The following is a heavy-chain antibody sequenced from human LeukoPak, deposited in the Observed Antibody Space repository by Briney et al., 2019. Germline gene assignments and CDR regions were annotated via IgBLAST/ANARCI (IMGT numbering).Heavy chain of an antibody. CDR1: GYTFTSYG. CDR3: AREMAAGALGF. J-gene: IGHJ3*01. V-gene: IGHV1-2*02. D-gene: IGHD2-8*01. CDR2: INPNSGGP. Sequence: ASVKVSCKASGYTFTSYGISWVRQAPGQGLEWMGWINPNSGGPNYAQKFQGRVTMTRDTSMSTAYMDLYRLRSDDTAVYYCAREMAAGALGFWGQGTMVTVSS.